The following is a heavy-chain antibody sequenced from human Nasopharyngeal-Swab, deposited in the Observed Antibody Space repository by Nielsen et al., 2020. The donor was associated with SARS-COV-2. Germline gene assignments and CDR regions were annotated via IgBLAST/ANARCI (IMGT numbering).Heavy chain of an antibody. CDR3: ARYDDYYDSSGYAY. V-gene: IGHV3-53*01. J-gene: IGHJ4*02. CDR1: GFTVSSNY. Sequence: GGSLRLSCAASGFTVSSNYMSWVRQAPGKGLEWVSVIYSGGSTYYADSVKGRFTISRDNSKNTLYLQMNSLRAEDTAVYYCARYDDYYDSSGYAYWGQGTLVTVSS. CDR2: IYSGGST. D-gene: IGHD3-22*01.